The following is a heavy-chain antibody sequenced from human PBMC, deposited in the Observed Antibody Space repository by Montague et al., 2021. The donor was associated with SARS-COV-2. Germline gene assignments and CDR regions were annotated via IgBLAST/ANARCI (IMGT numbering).Heavy chain of an antibody. Sequence: SLRLPCAASGFTFSDYYMSWIRQAPGKGLEWVSYISSSGSTIYYADSVKGRFTISRDNAKNSLYLQMNSLRAEDTAIYYCARESGSGSYYDYFDYWGQGTLITVSS. V-gene: IGHV3-11*01. D-gene: IGHD1-26*01. CDR3: ARESGSGSYYDYFDY. J-gene: IGHJ4*02. CDR2: ISSSGSTI. CDR1: GFTFSDYY.